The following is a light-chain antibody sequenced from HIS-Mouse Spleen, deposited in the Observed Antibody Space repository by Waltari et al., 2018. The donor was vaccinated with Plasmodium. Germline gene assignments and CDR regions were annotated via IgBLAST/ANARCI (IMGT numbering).Light chain of an antibody. CDR1: VLAKKKY. CDR2: KDS. Sequence: SYELTQPSSVSVSPGQTARITCAGDVLAKKKYARWSQQNPGQAPVLAIYKDSERPSGIPERVSGSSSGTTVTLTISGAQIEDEADYYCYSAADNNLVFGGGTKLTVL. CDR3: YSAADNNLV. J-gene: IGLJ3*02. V-gene: IGLV3-27*01.